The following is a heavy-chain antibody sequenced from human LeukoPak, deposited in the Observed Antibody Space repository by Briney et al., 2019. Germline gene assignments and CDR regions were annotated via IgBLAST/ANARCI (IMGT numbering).Heavy chain of an antibody. J-gene: IGHJ4*02. D-gene: IGHD3-16*02. V-gene: IGHV3-15*01. Sequence: GGSLRLSCAASGFTFSNAWMSWVRQAPGKGLEWVGRIKSKTDGGTTDYDAHVKGRFTISRDDSKNTLYLQMNSLKTEDTAVYYCTTDSYDYVWGSYRYTDYWGQGTLVTVSS. CDR2: IKSKTDGGTT. CDR1: GFTFSNAW. CDR3: TTDSYDYVWGSYRYTDY.